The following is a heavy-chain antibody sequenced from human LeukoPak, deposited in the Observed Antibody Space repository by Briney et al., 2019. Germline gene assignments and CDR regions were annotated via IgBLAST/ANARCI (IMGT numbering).Heavy chain of an antibody. V-gene: IGHV3-7*03. CDR3: ARDRY. J-gene: IGHJ4*02. CDR1: GFTFSSYG. Sequence: GGSLRLSCAASGFTFSSYGMHWVRRAPGKGLEWVANIKQDGSEKYYVDSVKGRFTISRDNAKNSLYLQMNSLRAEDTAVYYCARDRYWGQGTLVTVSS. CDR2: IKQDGSEK.